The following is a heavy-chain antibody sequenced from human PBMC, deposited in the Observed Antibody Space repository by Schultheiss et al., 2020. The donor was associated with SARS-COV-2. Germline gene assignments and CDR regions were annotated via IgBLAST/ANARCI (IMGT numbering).Heavy chain of an antibody. D-gene: IGHD4/OR15-4a*01. CDR2: IYPGDSDT. J-gene: IGHJ6*02. Sequence: GGSLRLSCKGSGYSFTNYCIGWVRQMPGKGLEWMGIIYPGDSDTRYSPSFQGQVTISADKSISTAYLQWSSLKASDTAMYYCARGAPNYGMDVWGQGTTVTVSS. V-gene: IGHV5-51*01. CDR3: ARGAPNYGMDV. CDR1: GYSFTNYC.